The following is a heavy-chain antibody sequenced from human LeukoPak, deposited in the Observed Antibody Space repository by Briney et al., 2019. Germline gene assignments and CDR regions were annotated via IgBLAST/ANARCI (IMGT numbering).Heavy chain of an antibody. Sequence: SVKVSCKASGGTFSSYAISWGRQAPGQGLEWMGRIIPIFGTANYAQKFQGRVTITTDESTSTAYMELSSLRSEDTAVYYCARGHFDWLFPDYWGQGTLVTVSS. V-gene: IGHV1-69*05. J-gene: IGHJ4*02. CDR1: GGTFSSYA. D-gene: IGHD3-9*01. CDR2: IIPIFGTA. CDR3: ARGHFDWLFPDY.